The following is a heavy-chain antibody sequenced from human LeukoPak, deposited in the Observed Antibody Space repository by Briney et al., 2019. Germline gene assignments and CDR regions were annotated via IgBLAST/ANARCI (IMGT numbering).Heavy chain of an antibody. Sequence: PETLSLTCAVYGGSFSGYYWSWIRQPPGKGLEWIGEINHSGSTNYHPSLKSRVTISVDTSKNQFSLKLSSVTAADTAVYYCASGTEYCSGGSCSRYFDYWGQGTLVTVSS. D-gene: IGHD2-15*01. V-gene: IGHV4-34*01. CDR3: ASGTEYCSGGSCSRYFDY. CDR2: INHSGST. J-gene: IGHJ4*02. CDR1: GGSFSGYY.